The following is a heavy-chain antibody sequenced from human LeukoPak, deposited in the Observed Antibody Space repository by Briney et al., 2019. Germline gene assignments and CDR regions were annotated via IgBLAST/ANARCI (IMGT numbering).Heavy chain of an antibody. CDR2: INPNSGGA. D-gene: IGHD2-21*02. Sequence: ASVKVSCKASGYTFAGYYMHWVRQAPGQGLEWMGRINPNSGGANYAQKFQGRVTMTRATSISTAYMELSRLRSDDTAVYYCARDFCGGDCYSRSTYMDVWGKGTTVTVSS. J-gene: IGHJ6*04. V-gene: IGHV1-2*06. CDR3: ARDFCGGDCYSRSTYMDV. CDR1: GYTFAGYY.